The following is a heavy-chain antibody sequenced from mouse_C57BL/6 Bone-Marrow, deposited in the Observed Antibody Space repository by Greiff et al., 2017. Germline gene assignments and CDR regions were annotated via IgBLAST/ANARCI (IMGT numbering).Heavy chain of an antibody. D-gene: IGHD2-3*01. J-gene: IGHJ3*01. V-gene: IGHV14-4*01. Sequence: VQLQQSGAELVRPGASVKLSCTASGFNIKDDYMHWVKQRPEQGLEWIGWIDPENGDTESASKFQGKATITADTSSNTAYLQLSSLTSEDTAVYYCTTGGYYVFAYWGQGTLVTVSA. CDR2: IDPENGDT. CDR3: TTGGYYVFAY. CDR1: GFNIKDDY.